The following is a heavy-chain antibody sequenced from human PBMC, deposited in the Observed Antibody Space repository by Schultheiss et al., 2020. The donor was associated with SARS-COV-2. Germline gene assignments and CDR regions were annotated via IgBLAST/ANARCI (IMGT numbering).Heavy chain of an antibody. J-gene: IGHJ4*02. D-gene: IGHD3-22*01. CDR3: ARDGYYYDSSGFDY. Sequence: SQTLSLTCTVSGGSIPSHYWSWIRQHPGKGLEWIGYIYYSGSTYYNPSLKSRVTISVDTSKNQFSLKLSSVTAADTAVYYCARDGYYYDSSGFDYWGQGTLVTVSS. CDR1: GGSIPSHY. V-gene: IGHV4-4*08. CDR2: IYYSGST.